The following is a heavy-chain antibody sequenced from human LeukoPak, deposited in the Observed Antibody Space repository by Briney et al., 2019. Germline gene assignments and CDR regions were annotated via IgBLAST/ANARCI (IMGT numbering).Heavy chain of an antibody. V-gene: IGHV3-74*01. CDR3: ASGGTSFLLGNYYYMDV. J-gene: IGHJ6*03. Sequence: GGSLRLSCAASGFTFSSYWMHWVRQAPGKGLVWVSRINSDGSSTSYADSVKGRFTISRDNAKNTLYLQMNSLRAEDTAVYYCASGGTSFLLGNYYYMDVWGKGTTVTVSS. CDR1: GFTFSSYW. CDR2: INSDGSST. D-gene: IGHD2-2*01.